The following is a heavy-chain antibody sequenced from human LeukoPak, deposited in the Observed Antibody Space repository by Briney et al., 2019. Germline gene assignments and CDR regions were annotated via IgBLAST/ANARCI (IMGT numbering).Heavy chain of an antibody. J-gene: IGHJ4*02. CDR1: GYTLTELS. CDR2: FDPEDGET. V-gene: IGHV1-24*01. D-gene: IGHD3-3*01. CDR3: ATILRFLEWLSFDY. Sequence: GASVKVSCKVSGYTLTELSMHWVRQAPGKGLEWMGGFDPEDGETIYAQKFQGRATMTEDTSTDTAYMELSSLRSEDTAVYYCATILRFLEWLSFDYWGQGTLVTVSS.